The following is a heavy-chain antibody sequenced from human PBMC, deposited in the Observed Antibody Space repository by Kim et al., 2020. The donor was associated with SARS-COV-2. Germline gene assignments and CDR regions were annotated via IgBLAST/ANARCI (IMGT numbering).Heavy chain of an antibody. Sequence: GGSLRLSCAASGFTFSSYSMNWVRQAPGKGLEWVSSISSSSSYIYYADSVKGRFTISRDNAKNSLYLQMNSLRAEDTAVYYCARAIRRNDFGRDWGQGTLVTVSS. D-gene: IGHD3-3*01. CDR3: ARAIRRNDFGRD. J-gene: IGHJ4*02. CDR2: ISSSSSYI. CDR1: GFTFSSYS. V-gene: IGHV3-21*01.